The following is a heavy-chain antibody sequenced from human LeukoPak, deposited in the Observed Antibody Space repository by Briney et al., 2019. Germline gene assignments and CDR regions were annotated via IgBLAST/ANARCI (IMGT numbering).Heavy chain of an antibody. CDR1: GFTFSSYG. Sequence: GGSLRLSCAASGFTFSSYGMHWVRQAPGKGLEWVAVIWYDGSNKYYADSVKGRFTISRENSKNTLYLQMNSLRAEDTAVYYCARERYCSSTCCSPIMDVWGQGTTVTVSS. CDR2: IWYDGSNK. CDR3: ARERYCSSTCCSPIMDV. J-gene: IGHJ6*02. V-gene: IGHV3-33*01. D-gene: IGHD2-2*01.